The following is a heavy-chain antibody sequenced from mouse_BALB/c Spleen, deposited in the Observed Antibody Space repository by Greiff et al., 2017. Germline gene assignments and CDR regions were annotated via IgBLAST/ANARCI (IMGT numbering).Heavy chain of an antibody. Sequence: QVHVKQSGAELVKPGASVKLSCKASGYTFTSYYMSWVKQRPGQGLEWIGEINPSNGGTNFNEKFKSKATLTVDKSSSTAYMQLSSLTSEDSAVYYGTRVGDYWGQGTTLTVSS. V-gene: IGHV1S81*02. CDR2: INPSNGGT. CDR3: TRVGDY. J-gene: IGHJ2*01. CDR1: GYTFTSYY.